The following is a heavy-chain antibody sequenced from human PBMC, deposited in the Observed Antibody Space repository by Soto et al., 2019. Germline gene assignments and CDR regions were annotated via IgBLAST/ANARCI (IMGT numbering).Heavy chain of an antibody. CDR1: GYTFTSYG. CDR2: INAGNGNT. V-gene: IGHV1-3*01. CDR3: ARGTRGAHFNWFDP. D-gene: IGHD3-10*01. J-gene: IGHJ5*02. Sequence: GSSVQVSCKASGYTFTSYGISWVRQAPGQRLEWMGWINAGNGNTKYSQKFQGRVTITRDTSASTAYMELSSLRSEDTAVYYCARGTRGAHFNWFDPWGQGTLVTVSS.